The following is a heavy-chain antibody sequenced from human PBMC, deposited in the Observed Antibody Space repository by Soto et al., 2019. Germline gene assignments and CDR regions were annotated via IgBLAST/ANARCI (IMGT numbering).Heavy chain of an antibody. CDR1: GFTFSSYA. J-gene: IGHJ5*02. CDR2: ISGSGGST. V-gene: IGHV3-23*01. CDR3: AKDPGYSNYVDGFDP. Sequence: GGSLRLSCAASGFTFSSYAMSWVRQAPGKGLEWVSAISGSGGSTYYADSVKGRFTISRDNSKNTLYLQMNSLRAEDTAVYYCAKDPGYSNYVDGFDPWGQGTLVTVSS. D-gene: IGHD4-4*01.